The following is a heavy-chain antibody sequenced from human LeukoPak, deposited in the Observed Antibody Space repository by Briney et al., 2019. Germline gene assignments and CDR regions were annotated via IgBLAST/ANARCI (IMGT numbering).Heavy chain of an antibody. J-gene: IGHJ4*02. D-gene: IGHD6-13*01. V-gene: IGHV3-48*01. Sequence: GGSLRLSCAASGFTFSDYSMNWVRQAPGKGLEWVSYISSSSSTIYYADSVKGRFTISRDNAKNSLYLQMNSLRAEDTAVYYCARGRGGPYSSSWSKPPDYWAREPWSPSPQ. CDR2: ISSSSSTI. CDR1: GFTFSDYS. CDR3: ARGRGGPYSSSWSKPPDY.